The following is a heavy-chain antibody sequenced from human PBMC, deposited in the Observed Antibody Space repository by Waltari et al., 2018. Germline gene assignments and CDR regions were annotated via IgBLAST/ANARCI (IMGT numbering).Heavy chain of an antibody. V-gene: IGHV4-30-2*01. CDR2: IYHSGST. Sequence: QPQLQESGSGLVKPSQTLSLTCAVSGGSLSSGGYSWSWIRQPPGKGREWIGYIYHSGSTNYNPSLKSRVTISVDRSKNQFSLKLSSVTAADTAVYYCASHIVVGPAAPYFDYWGQGTLVTVSS. CDR1: GGSLSSGGYS. J-gene: IGHJ4*02. CDR3: ASHIVVGPAAPYFDY. D-gene: IGHD2-2*01.